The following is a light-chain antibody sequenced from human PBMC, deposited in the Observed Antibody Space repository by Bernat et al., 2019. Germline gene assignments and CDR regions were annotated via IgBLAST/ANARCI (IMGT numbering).Light chain of an antibody. V-gene: IGKV1-9*01. CDR3: QQLDKYPRT. Sequence: DIQLTQSPSSPSVSVGDRVTITCRASQVIGTYLAWYHQKPGKAPHLLIYGASTLQSGVPSRFSGSGSGTESPLTIRSLQPEDSATYYCQQLDKYPRTFGQGTRLEIK. CDR1: QVIGTY. CDR2: GAS. J-gene: IGKJ5*01.